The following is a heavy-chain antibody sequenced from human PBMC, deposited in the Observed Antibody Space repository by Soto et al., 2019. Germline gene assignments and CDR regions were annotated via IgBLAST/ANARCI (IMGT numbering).Heavy chain of an antibody. CDR3: ARLFRDVYNAVEY. V-gene: IGHV4-59*08. CDR2: TSNSAPT. J-gene: IGHJ4*02. CDR1: GGSISSYD. Sequence: SETLSLTCTVSGGSISSYDWRWIRQSPGKGLEWIGYTSNSAPTIYNPSLKSRVTISADTSKNQFSLRLSSVTAADTAVYFCARLFRDVYNAVEYWGQGALVTVS. D-gene: IGHD3-3*01.